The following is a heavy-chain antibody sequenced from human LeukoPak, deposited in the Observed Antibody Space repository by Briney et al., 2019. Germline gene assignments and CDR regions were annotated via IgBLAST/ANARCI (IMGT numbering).Heavy chain of an antibody. CDR2: ISSSRSTI. CDR3: AREMTTVVNWFDP. Sequence: GGSLRLSCAASGFTFSSYEMNWVRQAPGKGLEWVSYISSSRSTIYYADSVKGRFTISRDNAKNSLYLQMNSLRAEDTAVYYCAREMTTVVNWFDPWGQGTLVTVPS. V-gene: IGHV3-48*03. D-gene: IGHD4-23*01. J-gene: IGHJ5*02. CDR1: GFTFSSYE.